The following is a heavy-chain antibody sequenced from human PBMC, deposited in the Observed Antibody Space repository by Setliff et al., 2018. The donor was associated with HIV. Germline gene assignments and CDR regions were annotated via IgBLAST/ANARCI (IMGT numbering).Heavy chain of an antibody. CDR3: TRDTGYILSGYRPHWYFDL. V-gene: IGHV4-61*02. CDR1: GDSISSGNYY. D-gene: IGHD3-9*01. Sequence: PSETLSLTCTFSGDSISSGNYYWSWIRQPAGKGLEWIGRTYSTGSTNYNPSLKSRVTISSDTSKNLFSLKLTTVTAADSAVYYCTRDTGYILSGYRPHWYFDLWGRGTLVTVSS. J-gene: IGHJ2*01. CDR2: TYSTGST.